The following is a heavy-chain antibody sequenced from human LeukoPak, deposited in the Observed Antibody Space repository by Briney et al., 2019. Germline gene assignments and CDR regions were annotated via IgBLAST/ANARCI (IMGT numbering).Heavy chain of an antibody. Sequence: SDTLSLTCAVYGGSFSGYYWSWIRHPPGKGLEWIGEINHSGSTNYNPSLKSRVTISVDTSKNQFSLKLSSVTAADTAVYYCARARAIVVVTAYNWFDPWGQGTLVTVSS. D-gene: IGHD3-22*01. CDR1: GGSFSGYY. V-gene: IGHV4-34*01. CDR3: ARARAIVVVTAYNWFDP. J-gene: IGHJ5*02. CDR2: INHSGST.